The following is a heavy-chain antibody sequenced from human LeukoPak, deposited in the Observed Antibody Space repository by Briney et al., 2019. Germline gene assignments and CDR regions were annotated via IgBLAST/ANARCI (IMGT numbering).Heavy chain of an antibody. CDR3: ARGHSGYDSSGSGE. J-gene: IGHJ4*02. CDR1: GYTLTELS. Sequence: ASVKVSCKVSGYTLTELSMHWVRQAPGQGLEWMGIINPSGGSTSYAQKFQGRVTMTRDMSTSTVYMELSSLRSEDTAVYYCARGHSGYDSSGSGEWGQGTLVTVSS. V-gene: IGHV1-46*01. CDR2: INPSGGST. D-gene: IGHD3-22*01.